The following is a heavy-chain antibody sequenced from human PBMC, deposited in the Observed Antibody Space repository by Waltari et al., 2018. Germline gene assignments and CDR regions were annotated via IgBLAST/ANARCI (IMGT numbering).Heavy chain of an antibody. CDR2: IYYSGST. CDR1: GGSISSYY. V-gene: IGHV4-59*01. D-gene: IGHD2-15*01. Sequence: QVQLQESGPGLVKPSETLSLTCSVSGGSISSYYWSRIRQPPGKGLEWIGYIYYSGSTNYNPSLKSRVTISVDTSKNQFSLKLSSVTAADTAVYYCARAVVVAATMSYYYYYYMDVWGKGTTVTVSS. CDR3: ARAVVVAATMSYYYYYYMDV. J-gene: IGHJ6*03.